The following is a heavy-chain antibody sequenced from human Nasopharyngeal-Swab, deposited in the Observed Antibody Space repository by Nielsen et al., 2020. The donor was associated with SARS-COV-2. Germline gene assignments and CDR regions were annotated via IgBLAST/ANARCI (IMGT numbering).Heavy chain of an antibody. CDR3: ARHDYSNYNWFDP. CDR1: GYSFTSYW. D-gene: IGHD4-11*01. J-gene: IGHJ5*02. Sequence: KVSCKGSGYSFTSYWISWVRQMPGKGLEWMGRIDPSDSYTNYSPSFQGHVTISADKSISTAYLQWSSRKASDTAMYYCARHDYSNYNWFDPWGQGTLVTVSS. CDR2: IDPSDSYT. V-gene: IGHV5-10-1*01.